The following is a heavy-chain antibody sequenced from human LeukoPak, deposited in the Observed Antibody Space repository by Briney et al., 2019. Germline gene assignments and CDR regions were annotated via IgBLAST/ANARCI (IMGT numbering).Heavy chain of an antibody. CDR3: ARPPKDIIIVPAAPLDY. J-gene: IGHJ4*02. CDR2: ISYDGRNK. Sequence: GGSLRLSCAASGFTLSNYAIHWVRQAPGKGLEWVALISYDGRNKYYADSVKGRFTVPRDKSKNTLFLQMNSLNAEDTAVYYCARPPKDIIIVPAAPLDYWGQGTLVTVSS. V-gene: IGHV3-30*04. D-gene: IGHD2-2*01. CDR1: GFTLSNYA.